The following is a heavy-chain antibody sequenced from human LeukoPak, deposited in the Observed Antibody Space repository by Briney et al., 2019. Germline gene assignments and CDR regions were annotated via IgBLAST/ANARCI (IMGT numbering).Heavy chain of an antibody. V-gene: IGHV3-21*01. J-gene: IGHJ4*02. D-gene: IGHD2-15*01. CDR3: ARERAATEFDY. Sequence: GGSLRLSCAASGFTFSSYSMNWVRQAPGKGLEWVSSITSSSSYINYADSVKGCFTISRDNAKNSLYLQMNSLRAEDTAVYYCARERAATEFDYWGQGTLVTVSS. CDR1: GFTFSSYS. CDR2: ITSSSSYI.